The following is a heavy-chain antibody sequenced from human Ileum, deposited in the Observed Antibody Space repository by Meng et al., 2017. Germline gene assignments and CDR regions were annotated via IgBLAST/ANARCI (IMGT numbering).Heavy chain of an antibody. CDR3: AFDF. CDR2: ISASGDST. CDR1: GFPFSFYA. Sequence: VQCVASGGGLVGSGASLRLSWSASGFPFSFYAMGWVRQAPGKGLELVSAISASGDSTYYADSVKGRFTVSRDNSKYTLYLQMESLRAEDTAMYYCAFDFWGQGTLVTVSS. V-gene: IGHV3-23*04. J-gene: IGHJ4*02.